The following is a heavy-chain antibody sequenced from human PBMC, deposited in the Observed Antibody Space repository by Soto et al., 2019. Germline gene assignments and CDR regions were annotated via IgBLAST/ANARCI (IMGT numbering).Heavy chain of an antibody. CDR2: ISGSAGST. CDR3: ASHYDMWSGYLSPVDY. V-gene: IGHV3-23*01. D-gene: IGHD3-3*01. J-gene: IGHJ4*02. CDR1: GFTFSSYA. Sequence: GGSLRLSCAASGFTFSSYAMSWVRQAPGKGLEWVSGISGSAGSTYYADSVKGRFTISRDNSKNTLYLQMNSLRDEDTAVYYCASHYDMWSGYLSPVDYWGQGTLVTVSS.